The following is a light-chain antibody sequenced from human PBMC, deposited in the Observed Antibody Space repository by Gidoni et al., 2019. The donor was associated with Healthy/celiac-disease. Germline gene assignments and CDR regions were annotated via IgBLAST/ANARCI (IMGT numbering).Light chain of an antibody. V-gene: IGKV3-20*01. J-gene: IGKJ1*01. CDR3: QQYGSSPPWT. Sequence: VLSQSPVTLSLSQLERAPLSCRASQSVSSSYLAWYQQKPGQAPRLLIYGASSSATGIPDRLSGSGSGTDFTLTISRLEPEDFAVYYCQQYGSSPPWTCGQXTKVEIK. CDR1: QSVSSSY. CDR2: GAS.